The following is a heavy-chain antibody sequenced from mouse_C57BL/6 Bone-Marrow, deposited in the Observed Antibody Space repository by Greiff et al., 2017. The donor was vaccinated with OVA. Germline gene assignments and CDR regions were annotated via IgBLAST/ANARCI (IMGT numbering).Heavy chain of an antibody. CDR2: IYPRSGNT. J-gene: IGHJ2*01. CDR3: ANRWSRHYFDY. Sequence: QVQLQQSGAELARPGASVKLSCKASGYTFTSYGISWVKQRTGQGLEWIGEIYPRSGNTYYNEKFKGKATLTADKSSSTAYMELRSLTSEDSAVFFCANRWSRHYFDYWGQGTTLTVSS. CDR1: GYTFTSYG. V-gene: IGHV1-81*01. D-gene: IGHD2-3*01.